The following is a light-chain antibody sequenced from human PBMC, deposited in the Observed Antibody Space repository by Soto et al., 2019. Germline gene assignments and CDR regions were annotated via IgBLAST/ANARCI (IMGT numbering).Light chain of an antibody. J-gene: IGLJ1*01. CDR2: GNK. Sequence: QSVLTQPPSVSGAPGQTVTISCTGSSSYDVHWYQQRPGTAPKLLIYGNKNRPSGVPDRFSGSKSGTSASLAITGLQAEDEADYYCQSYESSLSVSYVFGTGTKVTVL. V-gene: IGLV1-40*01. CDR3: QSYESSLSVSYV. CDR1: SSYD.